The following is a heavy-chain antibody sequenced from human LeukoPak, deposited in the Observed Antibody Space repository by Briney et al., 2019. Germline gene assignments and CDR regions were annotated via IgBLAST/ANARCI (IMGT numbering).Heavy chain of an antibody. Sequence: ASEKVSCKASGYTFTSYGISWVRQAPGQGLEWMGWISAYNGNTNYAQKLQGRVTMTTDTSTSTAYMELRSLRSDDTAVYYCARGSYVWGSYRPEATFDFDYWGQGTLVTVSS. J-gene: IGHJ4*02. V-gene: IGHV1-18*01. CDR1: GYTFTSYG. CDR3: ARGSYVWGSYRPEATFDFDY. D-gene: IGHD3-16*02. CDR2: ISAYNGNT.